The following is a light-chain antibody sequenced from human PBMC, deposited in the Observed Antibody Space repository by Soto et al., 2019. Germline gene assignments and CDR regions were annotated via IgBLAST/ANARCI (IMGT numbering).Light chain of an antibody. CDR1: SSDVGGYNY. Sequence: ALTQPASVSGSPGQSITISCTGTSSDVGGYNYVSWYQQHPGKAPKLMIYDVSNWPSGVSNRFSGSKSGNTASLTISGLQAEDEADYYCSSYTSSSTPYVVFGGGTKVTVL. CDR2: DVS. V-gene: IGLV2-14*01. CDR3: SSYTSSSTPYVV. J-gene: IGLJ2*01.